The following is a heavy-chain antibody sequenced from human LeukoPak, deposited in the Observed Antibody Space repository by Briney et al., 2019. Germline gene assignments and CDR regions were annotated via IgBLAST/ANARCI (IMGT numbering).Heavy chain of an antibody. CDR1: GFGFSSYA. CDR2: ISGSGVTT. V-gene: IGHV3-23*01. D-gene: IGHD4-23*01. J-gene: IGHJ4*02. CDR3: ARDYGGNSYYFDY. Sequence: GGSLRLSCAVSGFGFSSYAMSWVRQAPGKGLEWVSHISGSGVTTYYADSVKGRFTISRDNSRDTLFLQMNNLRAEDTAVYYCARDYGGNSYYFDYWGQGTLVTVSS.